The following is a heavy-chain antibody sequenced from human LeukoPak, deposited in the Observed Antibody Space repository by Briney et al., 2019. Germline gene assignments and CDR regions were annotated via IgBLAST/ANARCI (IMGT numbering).Heavy chain of an antibody. CDR3: ARDRHSGNYYLDF. D-gene: IGHD1-26*01. CDR2: INPNNGGT. J-gene: IGHJ4*02. Sequence: ASVKVSCKASGYTFTSYGISWVRQAPGQGLEWMGWINPNNGGTNYAQKFQGWVTMTRDTSISTAYMELNRLRSDDTAVYYCARDRHSGNYYLDFWGQGTLVTVSS. V-gene: IGHV1-2*04. CDR1: GYTFTSYG.